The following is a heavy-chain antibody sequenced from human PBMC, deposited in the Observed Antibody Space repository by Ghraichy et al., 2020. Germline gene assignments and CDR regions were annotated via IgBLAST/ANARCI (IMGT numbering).Heavy chain of an antibody. CDR2: ISGSGGNT. V-gene: IGHV3-23*01. J-gene: IGHJ4*02. D-gene: IGHD6-6*01. CDR1: GFTFSTYA. CDR3: ARAAGISSNDF. Sequence: GGSLRLSCAASGFTFSTYALSWVRQAQGKGLEWVSAISGSGGNTYYADSVKGQFTISRDNSKNTLFLQMTSLRAEDTAVYYCARAAGISSNDFWGQGTLVTVSS.